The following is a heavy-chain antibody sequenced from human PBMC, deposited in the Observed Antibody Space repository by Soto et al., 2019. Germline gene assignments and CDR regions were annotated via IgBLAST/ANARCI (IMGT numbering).Heavy chain of an antibody. D-gene: IGHD3-3*01. V-gene: IGHV1-8*01. J-gene: IGHJ6*02. CDR3: ARVLSWASYYDFLSGYYNYYSYGMDV. CDR1: GYTFTSYD. Sequence: GASVKVSWKASGYTFTSYDINWLRQATGQGPEWMGWMNPKSGNTGYAQKFQGRVTMTRNTSISTAYMELSSLRSEDTAVYYCARVLSWASYYDFLSGYYNYYSYGMDVWGQGTTVTVSS. CDR2: MNPKSGNT.